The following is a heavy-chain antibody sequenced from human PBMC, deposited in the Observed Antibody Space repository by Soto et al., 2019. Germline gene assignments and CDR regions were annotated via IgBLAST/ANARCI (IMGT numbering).Heavy chain of an antibody. Sequence: QVQLVQSGAEVKKPGASVKVSCKASGYTFTSYYMHWVRQAPGQGLEWMGIINPSGGSTSYAQKFQGRVTMTRDTSTSTVYMELSSLRSEDTAVYYCARDGKRKYSSSSSDYWGQGTLVTVSS. CDR3: ARDGKRKYSSSSSDY. CDR2: INPSGGST. V-gene: IGHV1-46*01. J-gene: IGHJ4*02. CDR1: GYTFTSYY. D-gene: IGHD6-6*01.